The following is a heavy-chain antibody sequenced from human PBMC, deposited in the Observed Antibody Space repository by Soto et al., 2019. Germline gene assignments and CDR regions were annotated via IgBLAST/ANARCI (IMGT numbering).Heavy chain of an antibody. J-gene: IGHJ4*02. Sequence: EVPLLESGGGLVQPGGSLRLSCAASGFTFSSYAMSWVRQAPGKGLEWVSAISGSGGSTYYADSVKGRFTISRDNSKNTLFLQMDSLRAEDTAVYYCAEASGWFGEFDDWGQGTLVTVSS. CDR3: AEASGWFGEFDD. V-gene: IGHV3-23*01. CDR1: GFTFSSYA. D-gene: IGHD3-10*01. CDR2: ISGSGGST.